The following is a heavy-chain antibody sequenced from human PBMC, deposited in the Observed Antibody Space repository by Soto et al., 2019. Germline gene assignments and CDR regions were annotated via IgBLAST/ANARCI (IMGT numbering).Heavy chain of an antibody. CDR1: GEPLRGYS. V-gene: IGHV4-34*01. D-gene: IGHD3-22*01. CDR2: INRYGGT. J-gene: IGHJ5*02. CDR3: ARGGDNYDGNGYHYTALLAS. Sequence: YGEPLRGYSWTWFRKPLGRGVEGSGKINRYGGTTYNPPLNSRLTMSTDTSTNHFYLEWTSVTAADSAVYYCARGGDNYDGNGYHYTALLASWGRGILVTVSS.